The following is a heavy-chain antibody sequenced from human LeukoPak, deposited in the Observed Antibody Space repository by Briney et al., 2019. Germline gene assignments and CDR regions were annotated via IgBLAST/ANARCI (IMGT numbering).Heavy chain of an antibody. J-gene: IGHJ4*02. CDR3: ARQREDFCYDSSGYYYFDS. CDR2: FHYSGSI. CDR1: GGSFSGYY. Sequence: PSETLSLTCAVYGGSFSGYYWSWIRQPPGKGLEWIGYFHYSGSINYNPSLKSRVTISLDTSKNQFSLKLTSVTAADTAVYYCARQREDFCYDSSGYYYFDSWGQGTLVTVSS. D-gene: IGHD3-22*01. V-gene: IGHV4-59*08.